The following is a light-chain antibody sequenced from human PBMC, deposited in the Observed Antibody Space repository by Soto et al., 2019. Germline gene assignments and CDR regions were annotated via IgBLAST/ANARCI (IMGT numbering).Light chain of an antibody. V-gene: IGKV1-9*01. CDR3: QQLQRTPFT. J-gene: IGKJ3*01. CDR1: QDVSRY. Sequence: QLTQSPSSLSASVGDRVTITCRASQDVSRYLAWYQQKAGKAPTLLIYGASTLQSGVPSRFSGCGSGTEFTLTISSLQPEDFATYHCQQLQRTPFTFGRGTTVDV. CDR2: GAS.